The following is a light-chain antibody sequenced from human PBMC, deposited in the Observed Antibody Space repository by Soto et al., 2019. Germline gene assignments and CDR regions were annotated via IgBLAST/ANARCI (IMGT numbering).Light chain of an antibody. CDR2: TAY. Sequence: IRMTQSPSSLSASVGAPVRITRRERQSINSHFNWYQQQPGKGPNLPMYTAYNLQSGVPSKFSGSGSETDFTLTISSLQPEDFATYFCQQSYSTPISFGQGTRLEI. V-gene: IGKV1-39*01. J-gene: IGKJ5*01. CDR1: QSINSH. CDR3: QQSYSTPIS.